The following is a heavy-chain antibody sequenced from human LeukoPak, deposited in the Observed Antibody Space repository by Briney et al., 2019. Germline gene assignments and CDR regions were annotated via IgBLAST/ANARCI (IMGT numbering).Heavy chain of an antibody. CDR1: GLSLSTSGVG. J-gene: IGHJ4*02. D-gene: IGHD2-8*02. Sequence: SSPTLVNPTQTLTLTCTFSGLSLSTSGVGVGWIRQPPGKALEWLALIYWNDDKRYSPSLKTRLTITKDSSKNQVVLTMTNMDPVDTATYYCAHRTGVHYFDYWGQGTLVTVSS. CDR2: IYWNDDK. V-gene: IGHV2-5*01. CDR3: AHRTGVHYFDY.